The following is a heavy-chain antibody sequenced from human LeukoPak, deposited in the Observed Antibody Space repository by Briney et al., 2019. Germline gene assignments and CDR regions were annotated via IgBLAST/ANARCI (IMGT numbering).Heavy chain of an antibody. V-gene: IGHV3-21*01. CDR1: GFTFSSYS. D-gene: IGHD5-18*01. Sequence: PGGSLRLSCAVSGFTFSSYSMNWVRQAPGKGLEWVSSISSTSSYIYYADSVKGRFTISRDNAWNSLYLQMNSLRAEDTAVYYCARGNGYSYMERVDYWGQGTLVTVSS. J-gene: IGHJ4*02. CDR3: ARGNGYSYMERVDY. CDR2: ISSTSSYI.